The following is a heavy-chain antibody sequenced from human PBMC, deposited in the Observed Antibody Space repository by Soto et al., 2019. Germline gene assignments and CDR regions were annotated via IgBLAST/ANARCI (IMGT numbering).Heavy chain of an antibody. CDR2: ISYDGNTQ. J-gene: IGHJ4*02. D-gene: IGHD3-10*01. V-gene: IGHV3-30*18. CDR3: ANEERGSGTPFDY. Sequence: QVHLVESGGGVVQPGRSLRLSCAASGFTFSNYGMDWVRQAPGKGLEWVALISYDGNTQYYADSVKGRFTISRDNSKNSLYLQMNNLRAEDTAVYYCANEERGSGTPFDYWGQGNLVTVSS. CDR1: GFTFSNYG.